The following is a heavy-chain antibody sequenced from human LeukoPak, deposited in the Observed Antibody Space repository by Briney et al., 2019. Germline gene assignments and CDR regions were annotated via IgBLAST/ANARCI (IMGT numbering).Heavy chain of an antibody. CDR1: GGSISSYY. J-gene: IGHJ6*03. V-gene: IGHV4-59*01. D-gene: IGHD6-13*01. CDR3: ARDAAAGTPYYYYYMDV. CDR2: IYYSGST. Sequence: SETLSLTCTVSGGSISSYYWSWIRQPPGKGLEWIGYIYYSGSTNYNPPLKSRVTISVDTSKNQFSLKLSSVTAADTAVYYCARDAAAGTPYYYYYMDVWGKGTTVTVSS.